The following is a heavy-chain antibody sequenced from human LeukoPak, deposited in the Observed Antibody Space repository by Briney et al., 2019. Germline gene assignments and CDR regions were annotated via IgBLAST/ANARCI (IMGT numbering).Heavy chain of an antibody. CDR1: GGSISSYY. Sequence: SETLSLTCTVSGGSISSYYWSWIRQPPGKGLEWIGYIYYSGSTNYNPSLKSRVTISVDTSKNQFSLKLSSVTAADTAVYYCASGIAVAGTTLGYWGQGTLVTVSS. D-gene: IGHD6-19*01. V-gene: IGHV4-59*01. CDR3: ASGIAVAGTTLGY. CDR2: IYYSGST. J-gene: IGHJ4*02.